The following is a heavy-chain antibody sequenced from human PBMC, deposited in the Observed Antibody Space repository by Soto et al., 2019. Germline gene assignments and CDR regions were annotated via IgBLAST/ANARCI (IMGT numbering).Heavy chain of an antibody. CDR2: ISYDGSNK. CDR3: ARVLRYFDLYYYGMDV. J-gene: IGHJ6*02. Sequence: PGGSLRLSCAASGFTFSSYAMHWVRQAPGKGLEWVAVISYDGSNKYYADSVKGRFTISRDNSKNTLYLQMNSLRAEDTAVYYCARVLRYFDLYYYGMDVWGQGTTVTVSS. D-gene: IGHD3-9*01. CDR1: GFTFSSYA. V-gene: IGHV3-30-3*01.